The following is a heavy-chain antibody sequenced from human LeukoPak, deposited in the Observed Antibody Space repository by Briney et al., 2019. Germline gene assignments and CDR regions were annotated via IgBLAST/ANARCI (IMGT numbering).Heavy chain of an antibody. V-gene: IGHV1-69*04. CDR1: GGTFSSYA. CDR2: IIPILGIA. J-gene: IGHJ6*02. CDR3: ARDIVVVVAATPYYYYGMDV. D-gene: IGHD2-15*01. Sequence: ASVKVSCKASGGTFSSYAISWVRQAPGQGLEWMGRIIPILGIANYAQKFQGRVTITADKSTSTAYTELSSLRSEDTAVYYCARDIVVVVAATPYYYYGMDVWGQGTTVTVSS.